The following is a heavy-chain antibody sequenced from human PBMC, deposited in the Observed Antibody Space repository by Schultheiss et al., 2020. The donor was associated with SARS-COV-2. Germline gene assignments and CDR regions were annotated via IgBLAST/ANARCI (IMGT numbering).Heavy chain of an antibody. D-gene: IGHD2-15*01. V-gene: IGHV3-33*01. CDR3: ARDFRPFSSSGGSCYFDY. CDR1: GFTFSSYG. Sequence: GGSLRLSCAASGFTFSSYGMHWVRQAPGKGLEWVAVIWNDGRNKYYADSVKGRFTISRDNSKNTLYLQMNSLRAEDTAVYYCARDFRPFSSSGGSCYFDYWGQGTLVTVSS. CDR2: IWNDGRNK. J-gene: IGHJ4*02.